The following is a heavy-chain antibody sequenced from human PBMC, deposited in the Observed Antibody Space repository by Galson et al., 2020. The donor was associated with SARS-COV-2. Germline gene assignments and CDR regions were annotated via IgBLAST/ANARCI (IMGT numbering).Heavy chain of an antibody. V-gene: IGHV3-30*04. D-gene: IGHD3-10*01. Sequence: GESLKIPCAASGFTFRSYAMHWVRQAPGKGLEWVAVISYDGSNKYYADPVKGRFTISRDNSKNTLYLQMNSLRAEDTAVYYCARDRVYYYGSGPSALPKPEGGMDVWGQGTTVTVSS. CDR1: GFTFRSYA. CDR2: ISYDGSNK. J-gene: IGHJ6*02. CDR3: ARDRVYYYGSGPSALPKPEGGMDV.